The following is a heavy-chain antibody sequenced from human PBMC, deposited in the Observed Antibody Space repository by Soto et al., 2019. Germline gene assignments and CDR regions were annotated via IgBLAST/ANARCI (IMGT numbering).Heavy chain of an antibody. CDR3: ARDPSRRSPPDY. J-gene: IGHJ4*02. V-gene: IGHV3-11*05. Sequence: QVQVVESGGGLVKPGGSVRLSCGAAGFDFSDYYMTWFRQAPGKAPEWVSSISSTSAYTKYADSVKGRFTISRDNAKNSVYLHMDSLRGEDTAVYYCARDPSRRSPPDYWGQGTLVTVSS. CDR1: GFDFSDYY. CDR2: ISSTSAYT.